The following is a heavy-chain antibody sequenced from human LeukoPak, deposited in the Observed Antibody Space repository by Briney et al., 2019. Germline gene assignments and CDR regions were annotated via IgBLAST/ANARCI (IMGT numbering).Heavy chain of an antibody. CDR1: GGSISSSSYY. CDR2: IYYSGST. V-gene: IGHV4-39*01. J-gene: IGHJ3*02. CDR3: ARSPSSTSWYLDI. D-gene: IGHD2-2*01. Sequence: SETLSLTCTVSGGSISSSSYYWGWIRQPPGKGLEWIGSIYYSGSTYYNPSLKSRVTISVDTSKNQFSLKLSSVTAADTAVYYCARSPSSTSWYLDIWGQGTMVTVSS.